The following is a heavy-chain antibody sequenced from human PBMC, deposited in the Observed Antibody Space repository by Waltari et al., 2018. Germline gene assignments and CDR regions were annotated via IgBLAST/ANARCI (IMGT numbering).Heavy chain of an antibody. Sequence: QLQLQESGTGLVKPSETLSLTCTVSGGSISSTSYYWGWIRTPPGEGLEWIGNIYYRGSTYYNPSLKSRVTISVDTSKNQFSLKLSSMTAADTAIYYCAKTQWELLPLYYYYMDVWGKGTTVTVSS. CDR3: AKTQWELLPLYYYYMDV. CDR2: IYYRGST. D-gene: IGHD1-26*01. J-gene: IGHJ6*03. V-gene: IGHV4-39*01. CDR1: GGSISSTSYY.